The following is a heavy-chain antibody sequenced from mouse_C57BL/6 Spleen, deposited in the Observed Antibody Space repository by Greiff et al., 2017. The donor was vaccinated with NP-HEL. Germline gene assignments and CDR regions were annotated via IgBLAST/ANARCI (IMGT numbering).Heavy chain of an antibody. Sequence: EVQLQQSGPVLVKPGASVKMSCKASGYTFTDYYMNWVKQSHGKSLEWIGVINPYNGGTSYNQKFKGKATLTVDKSSSTAYMELNSLTSADSAVYYCARDKDGYYVSSYYAMDYWGQGTSVTVSS. V-gene: IGHV1-19*01. CDR2: INPYNGGT. J-gene: IGHJ4*01. CDR1: GYTFTDYY. D-gene: IGHD2-3*01. CDR3: ARDKDGYYVSSYYAMDY.